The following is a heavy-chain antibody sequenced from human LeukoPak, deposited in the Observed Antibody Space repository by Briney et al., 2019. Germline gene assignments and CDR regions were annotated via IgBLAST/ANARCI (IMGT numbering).Heavy chain of an antibody. Sequence: GGSLRLSCAASGITLSNYGMSWVRQAPGKGLEWVAGLSGSAGGTNYADSVKGRFTISRDNSKNTLFLQMDRLRAEDTAVYFCAKRGVVVRVFLVGFHKEAYYFDSWDQGAQVIVSS. CDR1: GITLSNYG. V-gene: IGHV3-23*01. D-gene: IGHD3-16*02. J-gene: IGHJ4*02. CDR2: LSGSAGGT. CDR3: AKRGVVVRVFLVGFHKEAYYFDS.